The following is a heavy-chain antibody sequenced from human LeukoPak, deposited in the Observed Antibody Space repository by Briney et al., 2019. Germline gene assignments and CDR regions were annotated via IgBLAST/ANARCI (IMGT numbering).Heavy chain of an antibody. Sequence: GGSLRLSCAASGFTFSSYWMHWVRQAPGKGLEWVSGISWNSGSIGCADSVKGRFTISRDNAKNSLYLQMNSLRAEDMALYYCAKDMIAAAGTGGAFDIWGQGTMVTVSS. CDR3: AKDMIAAAGTGGAFDI. CDR2: ISWNSGSI. D-gene: IGHD6-13*01. J-gene: IGHJ3*02. V-gene: IGHV3-9*03. CDR1: GFTFSSYW.